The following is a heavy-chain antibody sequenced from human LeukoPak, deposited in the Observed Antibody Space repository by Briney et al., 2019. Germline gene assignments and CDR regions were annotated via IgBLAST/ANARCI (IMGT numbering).Heavy chain of an antibody. J-gene: IGHJ4*02. D-gene: IGHD6-13*01. Sequence: ASVKVSCKASGHTFTGYYMHWVRQAPGQGLEWMGWINANSGDTNYAQKFQGRVTMTRDTSISTAYMELSRLRSDDTAVYYCARRHSSSWYYFDYWGQGTLVTVSS. CDR1: GHTFTGYY. CDR3: ARRHSSSWYYFDY. CDR2: INANSGDT. V-gene: IGHV1-2*02.